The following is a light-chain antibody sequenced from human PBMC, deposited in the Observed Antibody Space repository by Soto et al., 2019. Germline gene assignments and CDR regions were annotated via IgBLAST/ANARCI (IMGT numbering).Light chain of an antibody. Sequence: QSALTQPASVSGSPGQSITISCTGTSSDVGGYNYVSWYQQRPGKVPKLIIHDVSDRPSGVSDRFSGSKSGNTASLTISGPQAEDEADYYCSSYTSTSTYVFGTGTKLTVL. CDR3: SSYTSTSTYV. CDR2: DVS. V-gene: IGLV2-14*03. CDR1: SSDVGGYNY. J-gene: IGLJ1*01.